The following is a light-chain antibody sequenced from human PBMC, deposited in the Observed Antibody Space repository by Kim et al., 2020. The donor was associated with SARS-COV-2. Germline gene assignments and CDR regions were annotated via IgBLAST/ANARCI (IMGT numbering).Light chain of an antibody. CDR3: QQYYNWPPVT. Sequence: SQGERVPLSCRASQSISNKLAWYQQKPGQAPRLLIYGASTRATGIPARFSGSGSGTEFTLDISSLQSEDFAVYYCQQYYNWPPVTFGGGTKVDIK. V-gene: IGKV3-15*01. CDR1: QSISNK. CDR2: GAS. J-gene: IGKJ4*01.